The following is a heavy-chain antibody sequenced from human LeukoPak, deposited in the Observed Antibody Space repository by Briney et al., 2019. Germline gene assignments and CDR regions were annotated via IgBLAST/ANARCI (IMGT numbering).Heavy chain of an antibody. V-gene: IGHV1-3*01. D-gene: IGHD3-10*01. J-gene: IGHJ5*02. Sequence: EASVKVSCKASGYTFTSYAMHWVRQAPGQRLEWMGWINAGNGNTKYSQKFQGRVTITRDTSASTAYMELSSPRSEDTAVYYCARSVRGVIYRMVNWFDPWGQGTLVTVSS. CDR2: INAGNGNT. CDR1: GYTFTSYA. CDR3: ARSVRGVIYRMVNWFDP.